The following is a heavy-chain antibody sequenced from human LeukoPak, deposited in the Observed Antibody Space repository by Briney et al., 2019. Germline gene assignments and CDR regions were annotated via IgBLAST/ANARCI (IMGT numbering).Heavy chain of an antibody. J-gene: IGHJ4*02. CDR1: GGTFSSYA. Sequence: VASVKVSCKASGGTFSSYAISWVRQAPGQGLEWMGWISAYNGNTNYAQKLQGRVTMTTDTSTSTAYMELRSLRSDDTAVYYCARWVAYYYDSSGYYGDYWGQGTLVTVSS. V-gene: IGHV1-18*01. D-gene: IGHD3-22*01. CDR3: ARWVAYYYDSSGYYGDY. CDR2: ISAYNGNT.